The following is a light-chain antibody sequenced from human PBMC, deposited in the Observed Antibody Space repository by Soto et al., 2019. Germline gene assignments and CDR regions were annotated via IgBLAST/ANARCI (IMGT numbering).Light chain of an antibody. Sequence: EIVLTQSPGTLSLSPGERATLSCRASQSVGTYLAWYQQKPGQAPRLLIYDASNRATGIPARFSGSGSGTDFTLAIGSLEPEDFAVYYCHQRSDWPLIVGPGTKVDVK. J-gene: IGKJ3*01. CDR1: QSVGTY. CDR2: DAS. CDR3: HQRSDWPLI. V-gene: IGKV3-11*01.